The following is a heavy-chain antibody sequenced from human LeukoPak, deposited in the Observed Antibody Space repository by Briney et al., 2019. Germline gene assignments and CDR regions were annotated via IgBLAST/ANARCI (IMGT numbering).Heavy chain of an antibody. CDR1: GGTFSSYA. D-gene: IGHD2-2*01. CDR3: ARGSIVVVPAAKGGWFDP. Sequence: VASVKVSCKASGGTFSSYAISWVRQAPGQGLEWMGRIIPILGIANYAQKFQGRVTMTRNTSISTAYMELSSLRSEDTAVYYCARGSIVVVPAAKGGWFDPWGQGTLVTVSS. V-gene: IGHV1-69*04. CDR2: IIPILGIA. J-gene: IGHJ5*02.